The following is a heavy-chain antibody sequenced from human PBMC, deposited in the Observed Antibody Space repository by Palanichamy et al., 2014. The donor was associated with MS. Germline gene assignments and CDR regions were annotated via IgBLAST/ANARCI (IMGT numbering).Heavy chain of an antibody. J-gene: IGHJ5*01. D-gene: IGHD4-11*01. V-gene: IGHV3-23*01. CDR2: ISGSGLSA. CDR1: GFTFSSYA. CDR3: AKGPTHPAYNWLDS. Sequence: EVQLLESGGGLVQPGGSLRLSCAASGFTFSSYAMSWVRLAPGKGLGWVSGISGSGLSAYYVDTVKGRFTISRDNSKSTLFLQMTSLRAEDTALYYCAKGPTHPAYNWLDSWGQGTLVTVSS.